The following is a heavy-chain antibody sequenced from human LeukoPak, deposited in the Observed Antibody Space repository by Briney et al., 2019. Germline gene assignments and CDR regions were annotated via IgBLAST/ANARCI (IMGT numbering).Heavy chain of an antibody. Sequence: GGSLRLSCAASGFTFSSYEMNWVRQAPGKGLEWVSYISSSGSTIYYADSVKGRFTISRDNAKNSLYLQMNSLRAEDTAVYYCAKDFTIFGVVHVFDIWGQGTMVTVSS. V-gene: IGHV3-48*03. J-gene: IGHJ3*02. CDR2: ISSSGSTI. D-gene: IGHD3-3*01. CDR3: AKDFTIFGVVHVFDI. CDR1: GFTFSSYE.